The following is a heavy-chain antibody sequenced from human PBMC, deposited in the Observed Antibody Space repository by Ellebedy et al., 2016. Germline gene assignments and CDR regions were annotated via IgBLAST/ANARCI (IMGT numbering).Heavy chain of an antibody. CDR3: AREPCGGDCYWVDY. V-gene: IGHV3-23*01. J-gene: IGHJ4*02. D-gene: IGHD2-21*01. CDR1: GFTFSSYA. CDR2: ISGSGGST. Sequence: GGSLRLXCAASGFTFSSYAMSWVRQAPGKGLEWVSAISGSGGSTYYADSVKGRFTISRDNAKNSLYLQMNSLRAEDTAVYYCAREPCGGDCYWVDYWGQGTLVTVSS.